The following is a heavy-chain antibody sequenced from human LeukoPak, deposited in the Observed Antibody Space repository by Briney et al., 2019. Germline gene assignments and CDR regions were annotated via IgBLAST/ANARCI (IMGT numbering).Heavy chain of an antibody. Sequence: SETLSLTCTVSGGSISIYYWSWIRQPPGKGLEWIGEINHSGSTNYNPSLKSRVTISVDTSKNQFSLKLSSVTAADTAVYYCASGQYYDILTGYGYWGQGTLVTVSS. V-gene: IGHV4-34*01. D-gene: IGHD3-9*01. CDR1: GGSISIYY. J-gene: IGHJ4*02. CDR3: ASGQYYDILTGYGY. CDR2: INHSGST.